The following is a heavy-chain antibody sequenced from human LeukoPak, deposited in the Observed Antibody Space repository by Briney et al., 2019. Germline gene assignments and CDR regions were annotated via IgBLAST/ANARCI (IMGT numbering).Heavy chain of an antibody. CDR3: ARALDSGLRYFDD. J-gene: IGHJ4*02. CDR1: GFSFSGVG. CDR2: IYWNDDK. Sequence: SGPTLVNPTQTLTLTCTFSGFSFSGVGVGWVRQPPGKALERLALIYWNDDKRYSPSLKNRLTITKDTSKNQVVLTMTNMDPVDTATYYCARALDSGLRYFDDWGQGTLVTVSS. V-gene: IGHV2-5*01. D-gene: IGHD3-9*01.